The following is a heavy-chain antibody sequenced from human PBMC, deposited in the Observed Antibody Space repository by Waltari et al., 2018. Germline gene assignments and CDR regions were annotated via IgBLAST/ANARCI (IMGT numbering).Heavy chain of an antibody. Sequence: QLQLQESGPGLVKPSETLSLTCTVSGGSISSSSYYRGWLRQPPGKGLEWIGSIYYSGSTYYNPSLKSRVTISVDTSKNQFSLKLSSVTAADTAVYYCARSYSGSYHYYFDYWGQGTLVTVSS. V-gene: IGHV4-39*01. CDR2: IYYSGST. CDR1: GGSISSSSYY. D-gene: IGHD1-26*01. J-gene: IGHJ4*02. CDR3: ARSYSGSYHYYFDY.